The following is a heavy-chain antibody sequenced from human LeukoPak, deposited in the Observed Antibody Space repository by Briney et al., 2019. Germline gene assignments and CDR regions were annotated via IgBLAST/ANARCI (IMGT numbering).Heavy chain of an antibody. D-gene: IGHD4-17*01. CDR2: INWNGGST. Sequence: GGSLRLSCAASGFTFSSYAMSWVRQAPGKGLEWVSGINWNGGSTGYADSVKGRFTISRDNAKKSLYLQMNSLRAEDTALYYCARGDGDYVYFDYWGQGTLVTVSS. J-gene: IGHJ4*02. V-gene: IGHV3-20*04. CDR1: GFTFSSYA. CDR3: ARGDGDYVYFDY.